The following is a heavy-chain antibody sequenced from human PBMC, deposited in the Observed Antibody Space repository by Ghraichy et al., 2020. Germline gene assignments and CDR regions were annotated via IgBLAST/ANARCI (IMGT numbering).Heavy chain of an antibody. J-gene: IGHJ6*02. CDR3: ARRSLLTERYYYYGMDV. Sequence: SETLSLTCTVSGGSISSYYWSWIRQPPGKGLEWIGYIYYSGSTNYNPSLKSRVTISVDTSKNQFSLKLSSVTAADTAVYYCARRSLLTERYYYYGMDVWGQGTTVTVSS. CDR1: GGSISSYY. D-gene: IGHD3-9*01. V-gene: IGHV4-59*01. CDR2: IYYSGST.